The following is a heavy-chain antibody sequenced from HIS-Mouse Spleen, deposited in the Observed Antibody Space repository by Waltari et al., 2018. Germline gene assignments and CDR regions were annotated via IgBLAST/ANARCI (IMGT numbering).Heavy chain of an antibody. CDR1: GFTFSSYS. Sequence: EVQLVESGGGLVQPGGSLRLSCAASGFTFSSYSMNWGRQAPGKGLEWVSYISSSSSTIYYADSVKGRFTISRDNAKNSLYLQMNSLRAEDTAVYYCARDLGEGYSNYYFDYWGQGTLVTVSS. CDR2: ISSSSSTI. J-gene: IGHJ4*02. D-gene: IGHD4-4*01. CDR3: ARDLGEGYSNYYFDY. V-gene: IGHV3-48*01.